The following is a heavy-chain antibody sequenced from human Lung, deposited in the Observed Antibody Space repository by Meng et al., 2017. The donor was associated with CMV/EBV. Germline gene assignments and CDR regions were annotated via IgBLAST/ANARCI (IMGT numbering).Heavy chain of an antibody. CDR1: RFTFSSYS. Sequence: GGSLRLXCAASRFTFSSYSMNWVRQAPGKGLEWVSSISSSSSYIYYADSVKGRFTISRDNAKSSLYLQMNSLRAEDTAVYYCAREGYYYDSGNYYYYFDHXGQGXLVTVSS. D-gene: IGHD3-10*01. CDR3: AREGYYYDSGNYYYYFDH. CDR2: ISSSSSYI. J-gene: IGHJ4*02. V-gene: IGHV3-21*01.